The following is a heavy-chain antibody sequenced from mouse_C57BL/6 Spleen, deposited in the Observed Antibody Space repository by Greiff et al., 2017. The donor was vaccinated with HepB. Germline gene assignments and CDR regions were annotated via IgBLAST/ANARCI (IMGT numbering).Heavy chain of an antibody. Sequence: QVQLQQSGAELVKPGASVKISCKASGYAFSSYWMNWVKQRPGKGLEWIGQIYPGDGDTNYNGKFKGKAILTADKSSSTAYMQLSSLTSEDSAVYFCARRGDDYDAMDYWGQGTSVTVSS. J-gene: IGHJ4*01. CDR1: GYAFSSYW. V-gene: IGHV1-80*01. CDR3: ARRGDDYDAMDY. CDR2: IYPGDGDT.